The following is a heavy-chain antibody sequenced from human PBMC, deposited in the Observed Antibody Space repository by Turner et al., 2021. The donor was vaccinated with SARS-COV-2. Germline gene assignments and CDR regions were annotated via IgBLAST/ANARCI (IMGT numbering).Heavy chain of an antibody. V-gene: IGHV3-30*04. CDR1: GSTFNNYA. Sequence: QVQLVESGGGVVQPGRSLRLLCAASGSTFNNYAFHWVRPAPGKGLEWLSVISYDGVKTYFADSLKDRFTISRDNSKNTIDLQMNNLRAEDTAVYYCARDLRRYATAAFDVWGQGTMVTVSS. CDR2: ISYDGVKT. D-gene: IGHD3-9*01. CDR3: ARDLRRYATAAFDV. J-gene: IGHJ3*01.